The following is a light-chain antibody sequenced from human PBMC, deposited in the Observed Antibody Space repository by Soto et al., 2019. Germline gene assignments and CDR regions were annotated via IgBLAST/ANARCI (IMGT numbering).Light chain of an antibody. V-gene: IGKV3-20*01. CDR1: QSVSSSY. J-gene: IGKJ2*01. CDR2: GAS. Sequence: EIVLTQSPGTLSLSPGERATLSCRASQSVSSSYLAWYQQKPGQAPRLLIYGASTRATGIPDRFRRSGSGTAFTLTISSLAPEDFAVYYCQQYGSSYPFGQGTKLEIK. CDR3: QQYGSSYP.